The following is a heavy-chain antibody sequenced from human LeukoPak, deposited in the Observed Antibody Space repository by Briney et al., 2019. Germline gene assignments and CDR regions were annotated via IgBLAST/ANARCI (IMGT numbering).Heavy chain of an antibody. Sequence: QSGGSLRLSCAASGFTSSSYEMNWVRQAPGKGLEWVSYISSSGSTIYYADSVKGRFTISRDNAKNSLYLQMNSLRAEDTAVYYCAREGSSSWFPFDYWGQGTLVTVSS. V-gene: IGHV3-48*03. CDR3: AREGSSSWFPFDY. CDR2: ISSSGSTI. J-gene: IGHJ4*02. D-gene: IGHD6-13*01. CDR1: GFTSSSYE.